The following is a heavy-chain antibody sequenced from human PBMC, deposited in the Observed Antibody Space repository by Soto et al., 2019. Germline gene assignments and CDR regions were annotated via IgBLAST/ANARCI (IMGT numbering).Heavy chain of an antibody. J-gene: IGHJ4*02. Sequence: ALETLSLTCTVSGGSTSSDSYWSWIRQPPGKGLEWIGHVYYSGNTDYNPSLKSRLAISIDTSKNQFSLKLSSVTAADTAVYFCAREGGESSDGLYYFDSWGQGSLVTVSS. D-gene: IGHD3-16*01. CDR1: GGSTSSDSY. V-gene: IGHV4-30-4*01. CDR2: VYYSGNT. CDR3: AREGGESSDGLYYFDS.